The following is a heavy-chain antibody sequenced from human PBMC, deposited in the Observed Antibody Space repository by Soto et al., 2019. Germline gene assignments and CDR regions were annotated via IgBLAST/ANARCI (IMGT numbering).Heavy chain of an antibody. D-gene: IGHD4-17*01. V-gene: IGHV3-66*01. CDR1: GFTVSSNY. CDR2: IYSGGST. CDR3: ARGESDYGDYIFDY. J-gene: IGHJ4*02. Sequence: EVQLVESGGGLVQPGGSLRLSCAASGFTVSSNYMSWVRQAPGKGLEWVSVIYSGGSTYYADSVKGRFTISRDNSKNTLYLQMNSLRAEDTAVYYCARGESDYGDYIFDYWGQGTLVTVSS.